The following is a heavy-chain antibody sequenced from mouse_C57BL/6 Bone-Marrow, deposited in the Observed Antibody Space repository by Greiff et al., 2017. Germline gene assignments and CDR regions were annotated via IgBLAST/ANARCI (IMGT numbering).Heavy chain of an antibody. CDR2: ISSGSSTI. CDR1: GFTFSDYG. V-gene: IGHV5-17*01. CDR3: ARGGYPIFDY. Sequence: EVKLVESGGGLVKPGGSLKLSCAASGFTFSDYGMHWVRQAPEKGLEWVAYISSGSSTIYYADTVKGRFTISRDNAKNTLFLQMTSLRSEDTAMYYCARGGYPIFDYWGQGTTLTVSS. D-gene: IGHD2-2*01. J-gene: IGHJ2*01.